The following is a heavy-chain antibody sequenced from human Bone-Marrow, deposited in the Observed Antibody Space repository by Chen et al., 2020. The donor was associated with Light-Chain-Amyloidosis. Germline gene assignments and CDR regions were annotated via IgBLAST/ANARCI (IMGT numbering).Heavy chain of an antibody. CDR3: AKGHDYGDYGEYYFDY. D-gene: IGHD4-17*01. J-gene: IGHJ4*02. Sequence: QVQLVESGGGVVQPGGSLRLSCAASGFTSRSYGIHWVRQAPGKGLEWVAFIRYDGSNKYYADSVKGRFTISRDNSKNTLYLQMNSLRAEDTALYYCAKGHDYGDYGEYYFDYWGQGTLVTVSS. CDR1: GFTSRSYG. CDR2: IRYDGSNK. V-gene: IGHV3-30*02.